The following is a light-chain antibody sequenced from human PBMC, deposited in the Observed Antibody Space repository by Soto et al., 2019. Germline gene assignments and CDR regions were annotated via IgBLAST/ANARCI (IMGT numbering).Light chain of an antibody. V-gene: IGKV1-39*01. CDR2: GTS. J-gene: IGKJ2*01. CDR3: QQSYSTPYT. Sequence: DIQMTQSPSSLSAAVGDRVIITCRASQIISNYLNWYQQKPGKVPKLLIYGTSSLQSGVPSRFGGSGSGTEFALTISSLQPDDFATYYCQQSYSTPYTFGQGTNVDI. CDR1: QIISNY.